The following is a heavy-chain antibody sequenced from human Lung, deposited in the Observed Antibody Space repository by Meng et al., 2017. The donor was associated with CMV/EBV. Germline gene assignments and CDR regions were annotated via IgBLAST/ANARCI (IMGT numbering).Heavy chain of an antibody. Sequence: EVQLVESGGGLVQPGGSLRLSCAASGYSVSGKYMSWVRQAPGKGLEWISIIFLDGKTYYVDSVRGRFVISRDNSKNIMDLQMNSLRVEDTAVYYCVADSITSPTLDFWGRGTLFTVSS. D-gene: IGHD2-15*01. CDR2: IFLDGKT. CDR3: VADSITSPTLDF. V-gene: IGHV3-66*01. J-gene: IGHJ4*02. CDR1: GYSVSGKY.